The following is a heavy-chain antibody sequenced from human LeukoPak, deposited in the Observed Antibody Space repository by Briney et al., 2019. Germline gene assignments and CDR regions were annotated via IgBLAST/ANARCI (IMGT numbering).Heavy chain of an antibody. CDR2: ISSSSYI. J-gene: IGHJ3*02. Sequence: GGTLRLSCAASRFTFSSYTMNWVRQAPGKGLEWVSSISSSSYIYYADSVKGRFIISRDNAKNSLYLQMNSLRAEDTAVYYCARHRFVVGATDAFDIWGQGTMVTVSS. CDR3: ARHRFVVGATDAFDI. CDR1: RFTFSSYT. D-gene: IGHD1-26*01. V-gene: IGHV3-21*01.